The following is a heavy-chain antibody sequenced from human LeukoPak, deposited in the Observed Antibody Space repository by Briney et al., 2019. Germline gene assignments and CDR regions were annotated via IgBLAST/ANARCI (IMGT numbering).Heavy chain of an antibody. J-gene: IGHJ5*02. Sequence: SETLSLTCAVYGGSFSGYYWSWIRQPPGKGLEWIGEINHSGSTNYNPSLKGRVTISVDTSKNQFSLKLSSVTAADTAVYYCARGRLIVVVPAAPRVNWFDPWGQGTLVTVSS. CDR1: GGSFSGYY. D-gene: IGHD2-2*01. CDR2: INHSGST. V-gene: IGHV4-34*01. CDR3: ARGRLIVVVPAAPRVNWFDP.